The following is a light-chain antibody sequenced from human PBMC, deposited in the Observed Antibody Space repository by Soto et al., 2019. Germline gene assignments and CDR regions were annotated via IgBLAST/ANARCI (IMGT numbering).Light chain of an antibody. Sequence: DIQMTQSPSTLSASVGDRVTITCRASQSISNWLAWYQQKPGKAPKFLIYDASSLESGVPSRFRGSGSGTEFTLTISSLQTDDFATYYCQHYKRYPMYTFGQGTKLEIK. CDR2: DAS. CDR1: QSISNW. V-gene: IGKV1-5*01. J-gene: IGKJ2*01. CDR3: QHYKRYPMYT.